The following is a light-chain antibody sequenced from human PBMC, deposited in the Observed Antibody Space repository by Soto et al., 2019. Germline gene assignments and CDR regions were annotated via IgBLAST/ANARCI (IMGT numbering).Light chain of an antibody. Sequence: DIQMTQSPSSLSASVGDRVTITCRASQSISTYLNWYQQKPGKAPKLLIYAASSLQSGVPSRFSSSGSGTDFTLTISSLQPEDIATYYCQQSYNTPYTFGQGTKREIK. V-gene: IGKV1-39*01. J-gene: IGKJ2*01. CDR1: QSISTY. CDR3: QQSYNTPYT. CDR2: AAS.